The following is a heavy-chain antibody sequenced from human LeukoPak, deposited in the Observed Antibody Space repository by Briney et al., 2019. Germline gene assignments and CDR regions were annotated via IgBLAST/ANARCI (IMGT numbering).Heavy chain of an antibody. J-gene: IGHJ4*02. V-gene: IGHV3-23*01. CDR3: AKRQPYFFDY. Sequence: PGGSLRLPCAASGFTFSSYGMSWVRQAPGNGLEWVSSINSGDGTYYADSVRGRFTISRDKSRNTLYLQINSLRADDTAVYYCAKRQPYFFDYWGQGTLVTVSS. D-gene: IGHD1-1*01. CDR1: GFTFSSYG. CDR2: INSGDGT.